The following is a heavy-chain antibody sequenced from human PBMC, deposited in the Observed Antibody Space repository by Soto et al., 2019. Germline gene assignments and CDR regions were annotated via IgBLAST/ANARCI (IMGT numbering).Heavy chain of an antibody. CDR3: AHPRGYGVFDAYDI. D-gene: IGHD4-17*01. V-gene: IGHV3-23*01. Sequence: PGGSLRLSCAASGFTFSTYAMSWVRHAPGKGLEWVSAISASGESIYSADSVKGRFTISRDNSMNALYLQMSSLRIEDTAVYYCAHPRGYGVFDAYDIWGQGTMVTVSS. J-gene: IGHJ3*02. CDR1: GFTFSTYA. CDR2: ISASGESI.